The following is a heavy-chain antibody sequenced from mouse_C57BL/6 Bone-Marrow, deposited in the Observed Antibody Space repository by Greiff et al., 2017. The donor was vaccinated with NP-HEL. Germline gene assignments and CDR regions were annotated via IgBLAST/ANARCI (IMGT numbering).Heavy chain of an antibody. V-gene: IGHV1-81*01. Sequence: VQVVESGAELARPGASVKLSCKASGYTFTSYGISWVKQRTGQGLEWIGEIYPRSGNTYYNEKFKGKATLTADKSSSTAYMELRSLTSEDSAVYFCARRHRSYGFDYWGQGTTLTVSS. CDR1: GYTFTSYG. CDR3: ARRHRSYGFDY. CDR2: IYPRSGNT. J-gene: IGHJ2*01. D-gene: IGHD1-1*01.